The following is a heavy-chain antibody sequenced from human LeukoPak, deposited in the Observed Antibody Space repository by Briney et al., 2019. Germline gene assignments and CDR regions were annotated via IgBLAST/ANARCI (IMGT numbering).Heavy chain of an antibody. J-gene: IGHJ4*02. V-gene: IGHV4-31*03. Sequence: SETLSLTCTVSGGSISSGGYYWSWIRQHPGKGLEWIGYIYYSGSTYYNPSLKSRVTISVGTSKNQFSLKLSSVTAADTAVYYCARHYYGSGSYYNVVPFDYWGQGTLVTVSS. D-gene: IGHD3-10*01. CDR1: GGSISSGGYY. CDR3: ARHYYGSGSYYNVVPFDY. CDR2: IYYSGST.